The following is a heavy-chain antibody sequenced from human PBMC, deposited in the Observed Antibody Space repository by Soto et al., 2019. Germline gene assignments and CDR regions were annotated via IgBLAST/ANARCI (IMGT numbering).Heavy chain of an antibody. Sequence: GESLKISCKGSGYRFNSYWISWVRQMPGKGLEWMGRIDPNDSETKYSPSFEGQVTISADRSINTAYLEWSSLKASDTAMYYCASRVRGVDYYYGMEVWGQGTTVTVSS. CDR2: IDPNDSET. CDR1: GYRFNSYW. J-gene: IGHJ6*02. V-gene: IGHV5-10-1*01. D-gene: IGHD3-10*01. CDR3: ASRVRGVDYYYGMEV.